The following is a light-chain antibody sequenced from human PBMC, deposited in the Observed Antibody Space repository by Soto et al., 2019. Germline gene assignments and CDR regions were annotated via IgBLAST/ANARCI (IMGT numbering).Light chain of an antibody. CDR3: QQYNNWPWT. CDR2: GAS. V-gene: IGKV3-15*01. Sequence: EIVMTQSPATLSVSPGGRATLSCRASQSISDTLAWYQQKPGQAPRLLIHGASTRAPGFPARFSGSGSGTDFTLTISSLQSEDFAVYSCQQYNNWPWTFGQGTKV. J-gene: IGKJ1*01. CDR1: QSISDT.